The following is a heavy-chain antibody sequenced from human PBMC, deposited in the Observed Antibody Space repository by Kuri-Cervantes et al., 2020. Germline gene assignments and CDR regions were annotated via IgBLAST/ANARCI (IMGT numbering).Heavy chain of an antibody. J-gene: IGHJ4*02. CDR3: ARVGGPMVRGVIIF. CDR2: INWNGGST. CDR1: GFTFDDYG. D-gene: IGHD3-10*01. V-gene: IGHV3-20*04. Sequence: GESLKISCAASGFTFDDYGMSWVRQAPGKGLEWVSGINWNGGSTGYADSVKGRFTISRDNAKNSLYLQMNSLRAEDTAVYYCARVGGPMVRGVIIFWDQGTLVTVSS.